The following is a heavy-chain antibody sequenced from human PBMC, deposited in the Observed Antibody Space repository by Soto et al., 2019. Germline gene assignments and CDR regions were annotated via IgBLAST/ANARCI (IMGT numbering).Heavy chain of an antibody. V-gene: IGHV1-8*01. D-gene: IGHD3-3*01. CDR2: MNPNSGNT. CDR3: ARGPIIAHYDFWSGYYGRGYSYGRDAFDI. J-gene: IGHJ3*02. CDR1: GYTFTSYD. Sequence: ASVKVSCKASGYTFTSYDINWVRQAPGQGLEWMGWMNPNSGNTGYAQKFQGRVTMTRNTSISTAYMELSSLRSEDTAVYYCARGPIIAHYDFWSGYYGRGYSYGRDAFDIWGQGTMVTVSS.